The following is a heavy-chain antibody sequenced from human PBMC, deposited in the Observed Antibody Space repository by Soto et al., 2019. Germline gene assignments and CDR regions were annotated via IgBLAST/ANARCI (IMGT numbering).Heavy chain of an antibody. CDR1: GGSISSGGYY. D-gene: IGHD6-6*01. CDR3: ARVWGIAARQGPLTFDY. CDR2: IYYSGST. V-gene: IGHV4-31*03. Sequence: QLQLQESGPGLVKPSQTLSLTCTVSGGSISSGGYYWSWIRQHPGKGLEWIGYIYYSGSTYYNPFLKSRVTISVDTSKNQFSLKLSSVTAADTAVYYCARVWGIAARQGPLTFDYWGQGTLVTVSS. J-gene: IGHJ4*02.